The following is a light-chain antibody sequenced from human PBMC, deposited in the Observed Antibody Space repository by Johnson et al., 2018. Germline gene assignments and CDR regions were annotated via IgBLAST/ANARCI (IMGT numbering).Light chain of an antibody. CDR2: ENN. CDR3: GTWDSSLSAGNG. CDR1: SSNIGNNY. J-gene: IGLJ1*01. Sequence: QSVLTQPPSVSAAPGQKVTFSCSGSSSNIGNNYVSWYQQLPGTAPKLLIYENNKRPSGIPDRFSGSKSGTSATLGITGLQTGDEADYYCGTWDSSLSAGNGSGPVSTVTVL. V-gene: IGLV1-51*02.